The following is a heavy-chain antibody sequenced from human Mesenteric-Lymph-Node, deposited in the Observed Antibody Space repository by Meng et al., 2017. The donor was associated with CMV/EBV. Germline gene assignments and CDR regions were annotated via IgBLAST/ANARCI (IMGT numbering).Heavy chain of an antibody. J-gene: IGHJ6*02. D-gene: IGHD3-16*01. CDR2: INSDGSST. CDR1: GFTFSSYW. CDR3: AKAHRWGRDYYYYCGMDV. V-gene: IGHV3-74*01. Sequence: GESPKISCAASGFTFSSYWMHWVRQAPGKGLVWVSRINSDGSSTSYADSVKGRFTISRDNAKNTLYLQMNSLRAEDTAVYYCAKAHRWGRDYYYYCGMDVWGQGTTVTVSS.